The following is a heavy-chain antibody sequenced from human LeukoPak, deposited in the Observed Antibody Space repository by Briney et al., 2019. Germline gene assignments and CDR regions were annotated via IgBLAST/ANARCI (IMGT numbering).Heavy chain of an antibody. D-gene: IGHD4-23*01. CDR1: GFTFSNFW. CDR3: ARGDGGGQGYFQD. J-gene: IGHJ1*01. V-gene: IGHV3-7*04. CDR2: MNQGGNVQ. Sequence: PGGSLRLSCVASGFTFSNFWMYWVRQAPGKGLEWVANMNQGGNVQHYVDSVKGRFTISRDNAENSLNLHMNSLRADDTAVYYCARGDGGGQGYFQDWGQGTLVTVSS.